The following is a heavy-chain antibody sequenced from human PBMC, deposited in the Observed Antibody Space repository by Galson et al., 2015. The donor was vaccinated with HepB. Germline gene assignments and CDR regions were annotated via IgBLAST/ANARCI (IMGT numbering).Heavy chain of an antibody. D-gene: IGHD3-10*01. V-gene: IGHV3-53*04. J-gene: IGHJ3*02. Sequence: SLRLSCAASGFTVSRIYMSWVRQAPGKGLEWVSVIYSGGTTYYADSVKGRFTISRHNSKNTRYLQMNSLRAEDTAVYYCARDYYGSGSYPYEAFDIWGQGTMVTVSS. CDR2: IYSGGTT. CDR3: ARDYYGSGSYPYEAFDI. CDR1: GFTVSRIY.